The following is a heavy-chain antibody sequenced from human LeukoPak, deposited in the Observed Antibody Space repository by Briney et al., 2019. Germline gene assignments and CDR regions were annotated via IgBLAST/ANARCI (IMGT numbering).Heavy chain of an antibody. CDR3: ARVIYSYSSSWSYYFDY. CDR1: GGSSSSSNW. CDR2: IYHSGST. D-gene: IGHD6-13*01. J-gene: IGHJ4*02. V-gene: IGHV4-4*02. Sequence: SGTLSLTCAVSGGSSSSSNWWSWVRQPPGKGLEWIGEIYHSGSTNYNPSLKSRVTISVDKSKNQFSLKLSSVTAADTAVYYCARVIYSYSSSWSYYFDYWGQGTLVTVSS.